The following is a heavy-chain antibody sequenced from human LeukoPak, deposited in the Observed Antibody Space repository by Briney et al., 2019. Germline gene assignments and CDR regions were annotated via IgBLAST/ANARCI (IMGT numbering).Heavy chain of an antibody. Sequence: GASVKVSCKASGGTFSSYAISWVRQAPGQGLEWMGGIIPIFGTANYAQKFQGRVTITADESTSTAYMELSSLRSEDTAVYYCAKNLGAAYYYYGVDVWGQGTTVTVSS. CDR3: AKNLGAAYYYYGVDV. CDR2: IIPIFGTA. CDR1: GGTFSSYA. D-gene: IGHD1-26*01. J-gene: IGHJ6*02. V-gene: IGHV1-69*13.